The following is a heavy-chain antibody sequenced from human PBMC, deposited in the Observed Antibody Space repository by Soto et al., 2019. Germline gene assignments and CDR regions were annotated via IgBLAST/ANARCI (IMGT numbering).Heavy chain of an antibody. Sequence: QAQLVESGGGVVQPGTSLRLSCAASGFTISTHGMHWVRQAPGKGLEWLANIRYDGSNKFYAESVKGRFSISKDNSKNTLYLQMSSLRADDTDVYYCAAATTWNFHFPYWGQGTQVTVSS. CDR3: AAATTWNFHFPY. CDR2: IRYDGSNK. J-gene: IGHJ4*02. CDR1: GFTISTHG. V-gene: IGHV3-33*03. D-gene: IGHD1-7*01.